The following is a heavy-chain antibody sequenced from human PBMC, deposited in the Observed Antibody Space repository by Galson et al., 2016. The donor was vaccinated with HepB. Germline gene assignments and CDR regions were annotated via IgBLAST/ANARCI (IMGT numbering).Heavy chain of an antibody. Sequence: SLRLSCAASGLRFSSYGMHWVRQAPGKGLEWVAVISHDGRKKYYGDSVQGRFTISRDNSKNTLYLKMNSLRAEDTAVYYCAKAKLWFGELCAGDWGQGTLVIVSS. J-gene: IGHJ4*02. CDR3: AKAKLWFGELCAGD. D-gene: IGHD3-10*01. CDR2: ISHDGRKK. CDR1: GLRFSSYG. V-gene: IGHV3-30*18.